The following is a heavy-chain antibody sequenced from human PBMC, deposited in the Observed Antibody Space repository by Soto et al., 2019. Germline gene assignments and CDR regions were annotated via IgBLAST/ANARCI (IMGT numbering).Heavy chain of an antibody. D-gene: IGHD3-3*01. CDR2: IYYSGST. Sequence: QMQLQESGPGLVKPSQTLSLTCTVSGGSISSGDYYWSWIRQPPGKGLEWIGYIYYSGSTYYNPSLKSRVTISVDTSKNQCSLKLSSVTAADTAVYYCARGYYDFWSGYYRYFDLWGRGTLVTVSS. V-gene: IGHV4-30-4*01. J-gene: IGHJ2*01. CDR3: ARGYYDFWSGYYRYFDL. CDR1: GGSISSGDYY.